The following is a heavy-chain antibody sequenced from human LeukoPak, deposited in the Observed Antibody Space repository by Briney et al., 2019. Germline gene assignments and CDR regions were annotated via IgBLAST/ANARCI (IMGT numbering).Heavy chain of an antibody. V-gene: IGHV4-59*01. CDR3: ASNAGTVFDY. J-gene: IGHJ4*02. CDR1: GGSINSYY. Sequence: SETLSLTCTVAGGSINSYYWSWIRQPPGKGLEWIGYIYYSGSTNYNPSLKSRVTISVDTSKNQFSLRLNSVTAADTAVYYCASNAGTVFDYWGQGALVTVSS. CDR2: IYYSGST. D-gene: IGHD1-26*01.